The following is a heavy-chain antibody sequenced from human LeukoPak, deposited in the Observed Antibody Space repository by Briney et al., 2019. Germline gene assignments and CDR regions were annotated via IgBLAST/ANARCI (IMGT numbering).Heavy chain of an antibody. Sequence: GGSLRLSCAASGFTISSYAMHWVRQSPGKGLEWVAVISYDGSNKYYADSVKGRFTISRDNSKNTLYLQMNSLRAEDTAVYYCARDQGCSGGSCYADYYYYGMDVWGQGTTVTVSS. CDR3: ARDQGCSGGSCYADYYYYGMDV. V-gene: IGHV3-30*04. CDR1: GFTISSYA. J-gene: IGHJ6*02. D-gene: IGHD2-15*01. CDR2: ISYDGSNK.